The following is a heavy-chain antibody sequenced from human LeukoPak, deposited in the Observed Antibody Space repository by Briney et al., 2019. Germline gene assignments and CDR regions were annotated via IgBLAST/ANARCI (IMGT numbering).Heavy chain of an antibody. CDR2: IGTAGDT. J-gene: IGHJ2*01. CDR1: GLTFSYSD. V-gene: IGHV3-13*01. Sequence: GGSLRLSCAASGLTFSYSDMHWVRQITGKGLEWVSGIGTAGDTYYSGSVKGRFTISRENARNSLYLQMNSLRAGDTAVYYCARVKQAIVTTNWNFDLRGRGTLVTVSS. D-gene: IGHD5-12*01. CDR3: ARVKQAIVTTNWNFDL.